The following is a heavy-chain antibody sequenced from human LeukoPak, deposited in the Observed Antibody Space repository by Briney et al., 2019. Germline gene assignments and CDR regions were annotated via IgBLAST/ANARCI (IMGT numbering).Heavy chain of an antibody. D-gene: IGHD6-13*01. Sequence: SVKVSCKASGGTFSSYAISWVRQAPGQGLEWMGGIIPIFGTASYAQKFQGRVTITADESTSTAYMELSSLRSEDTAVYYCARDLAAAGRGFLDFWGQGTLVTVSS. CDR3: ARDLAAAGRGFLDF. CDR1: GGTFSSYA. CDR2: IIPIFGTA. J-gene: IGHJ4*02. V-gene: IGHV1-69*13.